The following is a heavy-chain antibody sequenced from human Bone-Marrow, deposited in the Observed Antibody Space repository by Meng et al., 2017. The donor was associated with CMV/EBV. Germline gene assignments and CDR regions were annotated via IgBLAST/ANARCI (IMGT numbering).Heavy chain of an antibody. CDR2: ISDDGSNS. CDR1: GFIFNYYT. J-gene: IGHJ6*02. Sequence: GESLKISCAASGFIFNYYTMHWVRQAPGKGLEWVAVISDDGSNSYYADSVKGLFTISRDNSKNTLYLQMNSLRAEDTAVYYCARRKGPKLGPYFYGLDVWGQGTAVTVSS. V-gene: IGHV3-30-3*01. CDR3: ARRKGPKLGPYFYGLDV. D-gene: IGHD3-3*02.